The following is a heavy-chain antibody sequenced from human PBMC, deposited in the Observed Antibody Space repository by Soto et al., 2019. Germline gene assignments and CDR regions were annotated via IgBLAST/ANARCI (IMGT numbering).Heavy chain of an antibody. CDR3: ARDFSSGWYELDP. CDR1: VGTFSSYA. Sequence: SVKVSCKASVGTFSSYAISWVRQAPGQGLEWMGGIIPIFGTANYAQKFQGRVTITADESTSTAYMELSSLRSEDTAVYYCARDFSSGWYELDPWGQGTLVTVSS. CDR2: IIPIFGTA. J-gene: IGHJ5*02. V-gene: IGHV1-69*13. D-gene: IGHD6-19*01.